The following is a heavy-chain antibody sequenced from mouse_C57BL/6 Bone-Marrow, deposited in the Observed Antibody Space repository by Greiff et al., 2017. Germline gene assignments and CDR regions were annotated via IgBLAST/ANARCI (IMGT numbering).Heavy chain of an antibody. J-gene: IGHJ3*01. Sequence: QVQLQQSGAELARPGASVKLSCKASGYTFTSYGISWVKQRTGQGLEWIGEIYPRSGNTYYNEKFKGKATLNADKSSSTAYMELRSLKSEDSAVYFCARNYGSSLAWFAYWGQGTLVTVSA. D-gene: IGHD1-1*01. CDR2: IYPRSGNT. V-gene: IGHV1-81*01. CDR3: ARNYGSSLAWFAY. CDR1: GYTFTSYG.